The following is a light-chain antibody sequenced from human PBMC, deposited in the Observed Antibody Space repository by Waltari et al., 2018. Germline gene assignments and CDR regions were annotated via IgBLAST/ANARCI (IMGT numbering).Light chain of an antibody. Sequence: EIVLMQSPGTLSLSPGERATLSCRASQSVSRSLAWYQQNPGQAPRLLIYCASNRATGIPDRFSGSGSGTDFSLIISRLEPEDFAVYYCQHYVSLPVTFGHGTKVEIK. V-gene: IGKV3-20*01. J-gene: IGKJ1*01. CDR2: CAS. CDR3: QHYVSLPVT. CDR1: QSVSRS.